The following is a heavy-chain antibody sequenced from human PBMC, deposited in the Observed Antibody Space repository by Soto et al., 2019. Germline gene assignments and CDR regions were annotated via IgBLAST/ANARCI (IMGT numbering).Heavy chain of an antibody. CDR1: GFTFSSYV. J-gene: IGHJ6*02. V-gene: IGHV3-33*01. D-gene: IGHD3-3*01. CDR3: AREPQPYYDFWRGYYYYGMDV. CDR2: IWYDGSNK. Sequence: PGGSLRLSWPASGFTFSSYVMHWVRQAPGKGLGWVAVIWYDGSNKYYADSVKGRFTISRDNSKNTLYLQMNSLRAEDTAVYYCAREPQPYYDFWRGYYYYGMDVWGQGTTVTVSS.